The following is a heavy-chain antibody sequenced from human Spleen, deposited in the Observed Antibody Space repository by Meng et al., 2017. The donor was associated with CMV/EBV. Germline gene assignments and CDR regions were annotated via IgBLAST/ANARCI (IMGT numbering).Heavy chain of an antibody. CDR2: ISSSSYI. J-gene: IGHJ4*02. Sequence: FTFSSYSMNWVRQATGKGLEWVASISSSSYIYYADSVKGRFTISRDNAKNSLYLQMNSLRAEDTAVYYCARLPGYCSSTSCYPIDYWGQGTLVTVSS. CDR3: ARLPGYCSSTSCYPIDY. CDR1: FTFSSYS. D-gene: IGHD2-2*01. V-gene: IGHV3-21*01.